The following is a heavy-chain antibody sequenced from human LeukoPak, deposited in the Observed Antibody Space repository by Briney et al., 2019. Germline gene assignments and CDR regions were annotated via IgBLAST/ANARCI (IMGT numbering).Heavy chain of an antibody. D-gene: IGHD6-13*01. V-gene: IGHV1-69*05. J-gene: IGHJ6*03. CDR2: IIPIFGTA. Sequence: GSSVKVSRKASGGTFSSYAISWVRQAPGQGLEWMGGIIPIFGTANYAQKFQGRVTITMDESTSTAYMELSSLRSEDTAVYYCARAIAAHDYYYYYMDVWGKGTTVTVSS. CDR1: GGTFSSYA. CDR3: ARAIAAHDYYYYYMDV.